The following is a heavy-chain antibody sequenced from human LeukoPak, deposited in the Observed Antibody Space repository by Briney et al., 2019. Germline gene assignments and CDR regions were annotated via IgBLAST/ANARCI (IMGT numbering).Heavy chain of an antibody. CDR2: INGDGSTT. CDR1: GFTFSSYW. Sequence: PGGSLRLSCAASGFTFSSYWMHWVRQAPGKGLVWVSRINGDGSTTNYADAVKGRFTISRDNAKNTLYLQMNSLRAEDTAVYYCARSFDYWGQGTLVTVYS. CDR3: ARSFDY. V-gene: IGHV3-74*01. J-gene: IGHJ4*02.